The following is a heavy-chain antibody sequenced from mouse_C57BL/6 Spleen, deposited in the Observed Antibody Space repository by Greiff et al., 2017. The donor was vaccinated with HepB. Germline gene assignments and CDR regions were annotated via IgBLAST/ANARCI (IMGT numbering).Heavy chain of an antibody. D-gene: IGHD1-1*01. CDR3: ARGGTTVVGVDY. CDR1: GFTFSSYG. V-gene: IGHV5-6*01. Sequence: DVHLVESGGDLVKPGGSLKLSCAASGFTFSSYGMSWVRQTPDKRLEWVATISSGGSYTYYPDSVKGRFTISRDNAKNTLYLQMSSLKSEDTAMYYCARGGTTVVGVDYWGQGTSVTVSS. CDR2: ISSGGSYT. J-gene: IGHJ4*01.